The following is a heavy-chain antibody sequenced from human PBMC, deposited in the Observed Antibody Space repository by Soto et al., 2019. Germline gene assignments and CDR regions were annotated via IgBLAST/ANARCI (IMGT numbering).Heavy chain of an antibody. CDR3: AKDVYCSGGSCFSDFDY. CDR1: GFTFGNYA. D-gene: IGHD2-15*01. Sequence: GGSLRLSCAASGFTFGNYAMSWVRQAPGKGLEWVSSISGGGAGTYYADSVKGRFTISRDNSKNTLYLQMNSLRVEDTVLYYCAKDVYCSGGSCFSDFDYWGQGTLVTVSS. J-gene: IGHJ4*02. CDR2: ISGGGAGT. V-gene: IGHV3-23*01.